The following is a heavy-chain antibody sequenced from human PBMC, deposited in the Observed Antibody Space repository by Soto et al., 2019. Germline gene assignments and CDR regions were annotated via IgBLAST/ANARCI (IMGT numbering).Heavy chain of an antibody. Sequence: QVQLQESGPGLVKSSQTLSLTCTVSGGSISSDGNYWSWIRQHPGKGLEWIGYIYYSGSTYYNPSLKSRVTISVVTSKNQFSLKLNSVTAADTPVYYCARARMVRGIIYYYGMDVWGQGTTVTVSS. CDR3: ARARMVRGIIYYYGMDV. V-gene: IGHV4-31*03. CDR1: GGSISSDGNY. J-gene: IGHJ6*02. CDR2: IYYSGST. D-gene: IGHD3-10*01.